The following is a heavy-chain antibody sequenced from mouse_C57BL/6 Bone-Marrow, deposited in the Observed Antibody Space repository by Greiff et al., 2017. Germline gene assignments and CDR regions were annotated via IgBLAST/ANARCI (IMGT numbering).Heavy chain of an antibody. J-gene: IGHJ4*01. Sequence: QVQLQQSGAELVRPGASVKLSCKASGYTFTDYYINWVKQRPGQGLEWIARIYPGSGNTYYNEKFKGKATLTAEKSSSTAYMQLSSLTSEGSAVYFCARYDGYSGDYAMDYWGQGTSVTVSS. CDR2: IYPGSGNT. D-gene: IGHD2-3*01. CDR3: ARYDGYSGDYAMDY. V-gene: IGHV1-76*01. CDR1: GYTFTDYY.